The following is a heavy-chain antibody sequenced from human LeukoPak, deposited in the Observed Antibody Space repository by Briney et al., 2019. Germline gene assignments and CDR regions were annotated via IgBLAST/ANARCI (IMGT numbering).Heavy chain of an antibody. CDR2: VFYSGST. J-gene: IGHJ6*03. CDR1: GDSIGSGDNY. V-gene: IGHV4-31*03. D-gene: IGHD3-3*01. CDR3: ARDGRFSTYMNV. Sequence: PSETLSLTCTVSGDSIGSGDNYWSWVRQHPEKGLEWIGYVFYSGSTYYNPSLKSRATISVDTSKNQFSLKLSSVTAADTAVYYCARDGRFSTYMNVWGKGTTVTVPS.